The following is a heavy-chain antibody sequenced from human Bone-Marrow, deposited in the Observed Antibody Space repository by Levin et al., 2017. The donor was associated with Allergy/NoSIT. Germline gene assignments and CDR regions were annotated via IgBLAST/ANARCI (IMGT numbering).Heavy chain of an antibody. J-gene: IGHJ4*02. CDR2: INPSGGST. CDR3: ARPSYGDYYPFDY. Sequence: GESLKISCKASGYTFTSYWMHWVRQAPGQGLEWMGIINPSGGSTSYAQKFQGRVTMTRDTSTSTVYMELSSLRSEDTAVYYCARPSYGDYYPFDYWGQGTLVTVSS. V-gene: IGHV1-46*01. CDR1: GYTFTSYW. D-gene: IGHD4-17*01.